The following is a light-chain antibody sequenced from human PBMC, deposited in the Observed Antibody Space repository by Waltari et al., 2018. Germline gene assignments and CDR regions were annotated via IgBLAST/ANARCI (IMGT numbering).Light chain of an antibody. CDR2: DAS. CDR3: QQYKEWPLT. Sequence: EIVLTQSPATLSVSPGERVTLSCRASQTVSTRLAWYQMKSGQAPKVLIFDASTRSTGIPATFTGSGSGTEFTLTISSLQSEDFAVYYCQQYKEWPLTFGGGTKVEIK. J-gene: IGKJ4*01. CDR1: QTVSTR. V-gene: IGKV3-15*01.